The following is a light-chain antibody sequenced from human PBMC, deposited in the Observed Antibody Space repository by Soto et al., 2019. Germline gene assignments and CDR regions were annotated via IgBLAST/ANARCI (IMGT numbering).Light chain of an antibody. CDR2: GAS. Sequence: EIVLTQSPGTLSLSPGERATLSCRGSQSVSSSFLAWYQQKPGQAPRLLIYGASSRATGIPDRFCGSGSGTDFTLTISRLEPEDFAVYYCQQYGSSPLTFGGGTKVDIK. V-gene: IGKV3-20*01. CDR3: QQYGSSPLT. CDR1: QSVSSSF. J-gene: IGKJ4*01.